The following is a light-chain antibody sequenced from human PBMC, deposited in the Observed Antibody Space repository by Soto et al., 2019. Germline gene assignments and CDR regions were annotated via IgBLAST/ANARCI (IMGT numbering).Light chain of an antibody. V-gene: IGKV3-20*01. CDR3: QQYGISPPLT. CDR1: QSVSSSY. J-gene: IGKJ4*01. Sequence: EFVLTQSPGTLSLSPGERATLSCRATQSVSSSYLAWYQQKPGQAPSILIYGSSTRATGIPDRFSGSGSGTDFTLTISRLEPEDFAVYYCQQYGISPPLTFGGGTKVEIK. CDR2: GSS.